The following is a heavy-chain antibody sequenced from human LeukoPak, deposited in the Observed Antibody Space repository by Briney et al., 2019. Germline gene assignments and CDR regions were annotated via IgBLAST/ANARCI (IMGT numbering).Heavy chain of an antibody. J-gene: IGHJ4*02. Sequence: SETLSLTCTVSGGSISSSSYYWGWIRQPPGKGLDWIGSIYYSGRTYYNPSLKSRVTISVGTSKNQFSLKLNSVTAADTAVYYCARGGGIYQHRIDYWGQGTLVTVSS. CDR1: GGSISSSSYY. D-gene: IGHD3-16*01. CDR2: IYYSGRT. V-gene: IGHV4-39*01. CDR3: ARGGGIYQHRIDY.